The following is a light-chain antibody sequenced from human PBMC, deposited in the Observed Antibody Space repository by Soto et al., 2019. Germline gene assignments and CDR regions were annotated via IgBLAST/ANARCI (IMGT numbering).Light chain of an antibody. CDR3: QNRYYWAIT. Sequence: EFVLTQSPGSLPFTPRETAFLACSASQSVSGYIGWYQQKPGQAPRLLIYGYSNRAAGIPGRLCGRWCWTDFPISSRILGPEGFSVYYRQNRYYWAITVGQGTRLEIK. J-gene: IGKJ5*01. V-gene: IGKV3-11*01. CDR2: GYS. CDR1: QSVSGY.